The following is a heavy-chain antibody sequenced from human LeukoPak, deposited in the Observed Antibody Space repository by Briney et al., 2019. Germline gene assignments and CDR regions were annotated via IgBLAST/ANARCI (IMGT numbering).Heavy chain of an antibody. CDR1: GGSISSGDYY. V-gene: IGHV4-30-4*08. J-gene: IGHJ5*02. CDR3: ARYCSSTSCYIEGTNWFDP. D-gene: IGHD2-2*02. Sequence: SETLSLTCTVSGGSISSGDYYWSCIRQPPGKGLEWIGYIYYSGSTYYNPSLKSRVTISVDTSKNQFSLKLSSVTAADTAVYYCARYCSSTSCYIEGTNWFDPWGQGTLVTVSS. CDR2: IYYSGST.